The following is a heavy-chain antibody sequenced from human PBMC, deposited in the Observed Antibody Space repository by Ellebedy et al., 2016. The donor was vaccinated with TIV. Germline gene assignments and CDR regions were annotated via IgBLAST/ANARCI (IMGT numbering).Heavy chain of an antibody. CDR3: AREFSALWFGESLSGMDV. Sequence: SETLSLTCTVSGDSISSYYWSWIRQPPGKGLEWIGYIYYSGSTNYNPSLKSRVTISVDTSKNQLSLKLSSVTAADTAVYYCAREFSALWFGESLSGMDVWGQGTTVTVSS. V-gene: IGHV4-59*01. J-gene: IGHJ6*02. CDR2: IYYSGST. D-gene: IGHD3-10*01. CDR1: GDSISSYY.